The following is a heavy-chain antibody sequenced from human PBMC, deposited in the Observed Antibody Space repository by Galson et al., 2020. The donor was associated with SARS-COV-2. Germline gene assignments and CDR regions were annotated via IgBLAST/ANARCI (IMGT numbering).Heavy chain of an antibody. J-gene: IGHJ3*02. CDR2: ISYDGSTK. CDR3: ARARSGSYREAFGI. V-gene: IGHV3-30*04. CDR1: GFTFSSYA. Sequence: QLGESLKISCAASGFTFSSYAMHWVRQAPGKGLQWVAVISYDGSTKYYADSVKGRFTISRDNSKNTLFLQMNSLRAEDTAVYYCARARSGSYREAFGIWGQGTMVTASS. D-gene: IGHD1-26*01.